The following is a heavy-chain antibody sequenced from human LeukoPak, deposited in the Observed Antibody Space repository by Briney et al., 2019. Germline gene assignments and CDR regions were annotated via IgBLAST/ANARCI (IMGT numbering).Heavy chain of an antibody. CDR1: GGSFSGFY. V-gene: IGHV4-34*01. CDR2: INHSGST. CDR3: ARGRDCSSTSCYLNWFDP. Sequence: TSETLSLTCAVYGGSFSGFYWSWIRQPPGKGLEWIGEINHSGSTNYNPSLKSRVTISVDTSKNQFSLKLSSVTAADTAVYYCARGRDCSSTSCYLNWFDPWGQGTLVTVSS. D-gene: IGHD2-2*01. J-gene: IGHJ5*02.